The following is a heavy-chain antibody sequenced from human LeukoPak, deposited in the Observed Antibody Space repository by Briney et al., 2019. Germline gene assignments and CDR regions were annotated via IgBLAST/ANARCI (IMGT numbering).Heavy chain of an antibody. CDR3: AAEREWLRIDY. V-gene: IGHV3-21*01. Sequence: KTGGSERLFCAASGFTFSTYSMSWVRQAPGRGLEWVSSISSGSNYIFYADSVKGRFTISRDNAKNSLYLQMNSLRAEDTAVYYCAAEREWLRIDYWGQGSLGSPSP. J-gene: IGHJ4*02. D-gene: IGHD5-12*01. CDR2: ISSGSNYI. CDR1: GFTFSTYS.